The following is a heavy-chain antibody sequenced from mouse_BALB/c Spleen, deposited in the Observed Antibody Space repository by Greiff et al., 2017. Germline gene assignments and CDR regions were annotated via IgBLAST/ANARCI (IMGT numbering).Heavy chain of an antibody. J-gene: IGHJ4*01. CDR2: ISSGGSYT. D-gene: IGHD1-1*01. Sequence: EVNLVESGGGLVKPGGSLKLSCAASGFTFSSYAMSWVRQSPEKRLEWVAEISSGGSYTYYPDTVTGRFTISRDNAKNTLYLEMSSLRSEDTAMYYCARGRDYYGSSCEMDYWGQGTSVTVSS. CDR1: GFTFSSYA. CDR3: ARGRDYYGSSCEMDY. V-gene: IGHV5-9-4*01.